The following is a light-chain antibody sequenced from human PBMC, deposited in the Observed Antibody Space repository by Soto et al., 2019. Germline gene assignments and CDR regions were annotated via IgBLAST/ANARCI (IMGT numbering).Light chain of an antibody. Sequence: DIVMTQSPLSLPVTPVEPASISCRASQSLLYSNGYNYLDWYLQKPGQSPQVLIYLGSNRASGVPDRFSGSGSGTDFTLKISRVEAEDVVVDCCMQALQPPSTFGQGTKVDI. CDR3: MQALQPPST. J-gene: IGKJ1*01. V-gene: IGKV2-28*01. CDR1: QSLLYSNGYNY. CDR2: LGS.